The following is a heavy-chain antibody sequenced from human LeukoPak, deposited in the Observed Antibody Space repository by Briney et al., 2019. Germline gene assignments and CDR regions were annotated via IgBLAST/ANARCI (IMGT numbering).Heavy chain of an antibody. D-gene: IGHD3-3*01. J-gene: IGHJ4*02. CDR2: ISGSGGST. CDR3: AKISGSGYYPDY. V-gene: IGHV3-23*01. Sequence: GGSLRLSCAASGFTFSSYAMSWVRQAPGRGLEWVSAISGSGGSTYHADSVKGRFTISRDNSRNTLYLQMNSLRAEDTAVYYCAKISGSGYYPDYWGQGTLVTVSS. CDR1: GFTFSSYA.